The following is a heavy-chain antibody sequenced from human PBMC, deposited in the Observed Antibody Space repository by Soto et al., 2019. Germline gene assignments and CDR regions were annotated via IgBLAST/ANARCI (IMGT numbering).Heavy chain of an antibody. V-gene: IGHV3-53*01. Sequence: GGSLRLCCAASVFTVSRSYMNWFRQAPGKGLEWVSIIHSGGGTHYADSVKGRFTISRDNSKNTLYLQMNSLRAEDTAVYYCARSSGGSYHSHAFDIWGQGTMVTVSS. CDR3: ARSSGGSYHSHAFDI. D-gene: IGHD3-16*02. CDR2: IHSGGGT. J-gene: IGHJ3*02. CDR1: VFTVSRSY.